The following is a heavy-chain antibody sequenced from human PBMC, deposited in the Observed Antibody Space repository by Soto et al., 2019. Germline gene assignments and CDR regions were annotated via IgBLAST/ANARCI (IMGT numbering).Heavy chain of an antibody. J-gene: IGHJ3*02. V-gene: IGHV4-39*01. CDR2: VYHSGRT. Sequence: QLQLQESGPGLVQPSETVSLTCTVSGGSITNRDNYWGWIRQPPGKGLEWIGTVYHSGRTYYNPSLKSRVTMSVDTSKNEFSVRLNSVTAADTAVYYCARLIPYCGGDCYSVGAFDIWGQGTVVTVSS. D-gene: IGHD2-21*02. CDR1: GGSITNRDNY. CDR3: ARLIPYCGGDCYSVGAFDI.